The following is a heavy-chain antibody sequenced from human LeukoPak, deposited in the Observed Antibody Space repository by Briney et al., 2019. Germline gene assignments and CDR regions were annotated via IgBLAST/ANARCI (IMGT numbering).Heavy chain of an antibody. CDR3: AIWASGNY. J-gene: IGHJ4*02. D-gene: IGHD3-10*01. Sequence: GGSLRLSCAASGFTFNRSRLNWVRQAPGRGLEWVANMDPSGSQKRYVDSVKGRFTISKDNPGTSLYLEMNSLRTEDTAIYYCAIWASGNYWGQGTLVTVSS. CDR1: GFTFNRSR. CDR2: MDPSGSQK. V-gene: IGHV3-7*01.